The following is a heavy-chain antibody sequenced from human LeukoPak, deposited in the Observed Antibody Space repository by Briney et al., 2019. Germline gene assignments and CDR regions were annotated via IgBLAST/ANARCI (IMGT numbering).Heavy chain of an antibody. CDR3: ARLAMRHNWFDP. CDR2: IIPIFGTA. V-gene: IGHV1-69*05. Sequence: SVKVSCKASGGTFSSYAISWVRQAPGQGLEWMGGIIPIFGTANYAQKFQGRVTITTDESTSTAYMELSSLRSEDTAVYYCARLAMRHNWFDPWGQGTLVTVSS. CDR1: GGTFSSYA. J-gene: IGHJ5*02.